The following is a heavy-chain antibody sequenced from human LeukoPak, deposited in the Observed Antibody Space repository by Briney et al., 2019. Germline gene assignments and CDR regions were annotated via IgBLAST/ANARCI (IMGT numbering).Heavy chain of an antibody. J-gene: IGHJ4*02. CDR1: GFTFSTYS. Sequence: PGGSLRLSCAASGFTFSTYSMNWVRQAPGKGLQWVACISSGSGYIYYADPVKGRFTISRDNAKNSLYLQMNSLTAEDTAMYYCARCSSGSWYHSDDYWGQGTLVTVSS. CDR2: ISSGSGYI. V-gene: IGHV3-21*01. D-gene: IGHD2-15*01. CDR3: ARCSSGSWYHSDDY.